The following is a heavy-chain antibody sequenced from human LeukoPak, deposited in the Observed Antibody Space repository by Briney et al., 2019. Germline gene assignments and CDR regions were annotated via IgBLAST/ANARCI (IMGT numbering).Heavy chain of an antibody. D-gene: IGHD2-15*01. Sequence: SVNVSCKASGGTFSIYAISWVRQAPGQGLEWMGGIIPIFGTANYAQKFQGRVTITADESTSTAYMELSSLRSEDTAVYYCALPCSGGSCYSLLRYYYYGMDVWGQGTTVTVSS. V-gene: IGHV1-69*13. CDR1: GGTFSIYA. CDR2: IIPIFGTA. J-gene: IGHJ6*02. CDR3: ALPCSGGSCYSLLRYYYYGMDV.